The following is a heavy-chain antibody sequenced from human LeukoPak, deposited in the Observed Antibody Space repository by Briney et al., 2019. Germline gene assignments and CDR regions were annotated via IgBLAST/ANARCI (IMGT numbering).Heavy chain of an antibody. CDR2: VYPGDSDT. CDR1: GYSFTSYW. J-gene: IGHJ5*02. V-gene: IGHV5-51*01. Sequence: GESLKISCKGSGYSFTSYWIGWVRQMPGKGLEWMGIVYPGDSDTRYGPSFQGQVTISADKSISTAYLQWSSLKASDTAMHYCARRRTLGIAAAGNNWFDPWGQGTLVTVSS. CDR3: ARRRTLGIAAAGNNWFDP. D-gene: IGHD6-13*01.